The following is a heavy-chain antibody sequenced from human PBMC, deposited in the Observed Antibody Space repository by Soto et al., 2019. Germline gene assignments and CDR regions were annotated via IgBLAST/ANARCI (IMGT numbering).Heavy chain of an antibody. CDR3: SHGREAFVWDGDDFDC. J-gene: IGHJ4*02. CDR1: GFSLTSSPKG. V-gene: IGHV2-5*02. Sequence: HITLKESAPTLVEPTEDLALTCSFSGFSLTSSPKGVAWFRQPLGKALEWLVVIYWDDDKRYTPSLKNRITITRETSKNEVAPTRTVEEPKYALTSFYSHGREAFVWDGDDFDCWGQGTLLSAS. D-gene: IGHD1-26*01. CDR2: IYWDDDK.